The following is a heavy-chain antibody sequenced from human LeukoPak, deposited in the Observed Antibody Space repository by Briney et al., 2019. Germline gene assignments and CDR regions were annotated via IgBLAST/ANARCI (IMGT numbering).Heavy chain of an antibody. CDR3: ARQGFGHALDI. CDR1: GYTFTGYS. D-gene: IGHD3-16*01. Sequence: ASVKVSCKASGYTFTGYSLHWVRQAPGQGLEWMGWINPNTGAANNAQKFQGRVTLTTDTSISTAYMELSRLRSDDTAVYYCARQGFGHALDIWGQGTMVTVSS. CDR2: INPNTGAA. V-gene: IGHV1-2*02. J-gene: IGHJ3*02.